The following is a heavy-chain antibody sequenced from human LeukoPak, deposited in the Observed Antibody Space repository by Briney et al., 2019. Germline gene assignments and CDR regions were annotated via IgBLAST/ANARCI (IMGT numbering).Heavy chain of an antibody. J-gene: IGHJ4*02. CDR3: ARTNPDYYDSSGRGYFDY. V-gene: IGHV3-7*01. D-gene: IGHD3-22*01. CDR1: GFTFSSYW. CDR2: IKQGGSEK. Sequence: GGSLRLSCAASGFTFSSYWMSWVRQAPGKGLEWVANIKQGGSEKKYVDSVKGRFTISRDNAKNSLYLQMNSLRAEDTAVYYCARTNPDYYDSSGRGYFDYWGQGTLVTVSS.